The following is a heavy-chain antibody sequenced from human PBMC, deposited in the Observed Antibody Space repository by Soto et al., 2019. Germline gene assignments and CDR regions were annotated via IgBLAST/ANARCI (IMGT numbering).Heavy chain of an antibody. CDR1: GGSISSYY. CDR3: ARRFGVGYYYYYMDV. D-gene: IGHD3-3*01. V-gene: IGHV4-59*01. J-gene: IGHJ6*03. Sequence: SETLSLTCTVSGGSISSYYWSWIRQPPGKGLEWIGYIYYSGSTNYNPSLKSRVTISVDTSKNQFSLKLSSVTAADTAVYYCARRFGVGYYYYYMDVWGKGTTVTVSS. CDR2: IYYSGST.